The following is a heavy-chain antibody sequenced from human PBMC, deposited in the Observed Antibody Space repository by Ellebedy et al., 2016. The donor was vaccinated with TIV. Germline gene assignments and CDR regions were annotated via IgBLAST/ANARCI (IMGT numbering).Heavy chain of an antibody. Sequence: GESLKISCKGSGYSFTSYWISWVRQMPGKGLEWMGRIDPSDSYTNYSPSFQGQVTISADKSISTAYLQWSSLKASDTAMYYCARSSTIAVAGLELDYWGQGTLVTVSS. CDR2: IDPSDSYT. CDR1: GYSFTSYW. D-gene: IGHD6-19*01. V-gene: IGHV5-10-1*04. J-gene: IGHJ4*02. CDR3: ARSSTIAVAGLELDY.